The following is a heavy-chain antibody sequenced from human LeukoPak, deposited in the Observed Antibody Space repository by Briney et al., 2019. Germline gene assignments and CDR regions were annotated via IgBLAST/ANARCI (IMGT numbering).Heavy chain of an antibody. Sequence: GGFLRLSCAASGFTFSSYAMSWVRQAPGKGLEWVSTITGSGSSTYYADSVKGRFTISRDKSMNTLFLQMSSLRAEDTAVYYCVKVSGMYSSSWPTDIWGQGTLVTVFS. J-gene: IGHJ4*02. CDR2: ITGSGSST. CDR3: VKVSGMYSSSWPTDI. V-gene: IGHV3-23*01. CDR1: GFTFSSYA. D-gene: IGHD6-13*01.